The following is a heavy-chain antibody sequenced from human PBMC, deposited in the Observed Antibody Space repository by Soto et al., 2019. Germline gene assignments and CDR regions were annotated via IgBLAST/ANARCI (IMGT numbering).Heavy chain of an antibody. V-gene: IGHV1-46*01. CDR1: GYTFTSYY. J-gene: IGHJ4*02. Sequence: QVQLVQSGAEVKKPGASVKVSCKASGYTFTSYYMHWVRQAPGQGLEWMGIINPSGGSTSYAQKFQGRVTMTRDTSTSTVYMELSSLRSEDTAVYYCARYGRSSYSSAWYYFDYWGQGTLVTVSS. CDR3: ARYGRSSYSSAWYYFDY. D-gene: IGHD6-19*01. CDR2: INPSGGST.